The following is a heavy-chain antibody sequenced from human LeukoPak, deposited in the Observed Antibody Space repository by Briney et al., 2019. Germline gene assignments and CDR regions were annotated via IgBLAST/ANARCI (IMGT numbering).Heavy chain of an antibody. CDR1: GGTFSSDA. Sequence: SVKVSCKASGGTFSSDAISWVRQAPGQGLEWMGRIIPILGIANYAQKFQGRVTITADKSTSTAYMELSSLRSEDTAVYYCARETTVTTSRPREGYYYYGMDVWGQGTTVTVSS. CDR2: IIPILGIA. V-gene: IGHV1-69*04. J-gene: IGHJ6*02. D-gene: IGHD4-17*01. CDR3: ARETTVTTSRPREGYYYYGMDV.